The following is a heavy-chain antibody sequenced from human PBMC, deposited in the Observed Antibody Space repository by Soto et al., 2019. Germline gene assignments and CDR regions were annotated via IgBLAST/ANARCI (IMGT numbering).Heavy chain of an antibody. J-gene: IGHJ5*02. Sequence: GGSLRPSCPAAGGAYSTYTMHWVRQAPGKGLEWVAVISYDGNNKFYADSVKGRFTISRDSTKQTLYLQMNSLRPDDTAMYYCARVLVFYGGFDPWGQGTLVTRLL. V-gene: IGHV3-30-3*01. CDR2: ISYDGNNK. CDR3: ARVLVFYGGFDP. CDR1: GGAYSTYT. D-gene: IGHD2-21*02.